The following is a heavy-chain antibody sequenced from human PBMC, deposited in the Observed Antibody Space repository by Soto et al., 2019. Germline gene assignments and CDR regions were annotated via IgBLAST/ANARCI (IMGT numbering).Heavy chain of an antibody. CDR2: IYYSGCT. CDR3: ARVGEVYGDYNY. CDR1: GGSISSGGYY. J-gene: IGHJ4*02. V-gene: IGHV4-31*03. Sequence: QVQLQESGPGLVKPSQTLSLTCTVSGGSISSGGYYWSWIRQHPGKGLEWIGYIYYSGCTYYNPCLKSRVTISVDTSKNQFSLKLSSVTAADTAVYYCARVGEVYGDYNYWGQGTLVTVSS. D-gene: IGHD4-17*01.